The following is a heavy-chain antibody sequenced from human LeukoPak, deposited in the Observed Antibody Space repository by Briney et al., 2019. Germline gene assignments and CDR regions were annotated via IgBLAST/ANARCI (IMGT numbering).Heavy chain of an antibody. CDR3: ARERRFLEWFPHNWFDP. CDR1: GGSFSCYY. V-gene: IGHV4-34*01. Sequence: SETLSLTCAVYGGSFSCYYWSWIRQPPGKGLEWIGEINHSGSTNYNPSLKSRVTISVDTSKNQFSLKLSSVTAADTAVYYCARERRFLEWFPHNWFDPWGQGTLVTVSS. D-gene: IGHD3-3*01. J-gene: IGHJ5*02. CDR2: INHSGST.